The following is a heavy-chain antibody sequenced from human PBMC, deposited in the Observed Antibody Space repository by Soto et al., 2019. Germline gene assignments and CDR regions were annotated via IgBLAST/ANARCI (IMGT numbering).Heavy chain of an antibody. D-gene: IGHD1-1*01. Sequence: QVQLVQSGAEVKKPGSSVKVSCKASGGTFSSYTISWVRQAPGQGLERMGRIIPILGIANYAQKFQGRVTITADKSTSTAYMELSSLRSEDTAVYYCARDPTWHTTPSDYWGQGTLVTVSS. CDR1: GGTFSSYT. CDR3: ARDPTWHTTPSDY. CDR2: IIPILGIA. J-gene: IGHJ4*02. V-gene: IGHV1-69*08.